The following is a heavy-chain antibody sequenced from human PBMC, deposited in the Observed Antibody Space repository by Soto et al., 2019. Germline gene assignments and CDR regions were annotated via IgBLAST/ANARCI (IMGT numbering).Heavy chain of an antibody. V-gene: IGHV3-33*08. J-gene: IGHJ4*02. CDR3: ARERGDGDNYGIGY. D-gene: IGHD5-12*01. CDR1: GFSITSYA. Sequence: HPGGSLRLSCAASGFSITSYAMGWVRQATGKGLEWVAVIWYDGSNKYYADSVKGRFTISRDNSKNTLYLQMNSLRAEDTAVYYCARERGDGDNYGIGYWGQGTLVTVSS. CDR2: IWYDGSNK.